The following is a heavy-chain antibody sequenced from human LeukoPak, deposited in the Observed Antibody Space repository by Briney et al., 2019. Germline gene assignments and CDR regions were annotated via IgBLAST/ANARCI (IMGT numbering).Heavy chain of an antibody. V-gene: IGHV3-66*01. CDR1: GFTVSSNY. J-gene: IGHJ3*02. D-gene: IGHD5-12*01. CDR2: IYSGGST. Sequence: GGSLRLSCAPSGFTVSSNYMSWVRQAPGKGLGWVSVIYSGGSTYYADSVKGRFTISRDNSKNTLYLQMNSLRAEDTAVYYCARTKDIVATISAFDIWGQGTMVTVSS. CDR3: ARTKDIVATISAFDI.